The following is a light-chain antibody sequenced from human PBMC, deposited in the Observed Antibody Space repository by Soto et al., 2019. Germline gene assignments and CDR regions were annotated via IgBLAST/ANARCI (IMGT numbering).Light chain of an antibody. V-gene: IGKV3-15*01. CDR1: QSVSSN. Sequence: EIAMTQSPATLSVSPGERATLSCRASQSVSSNLAWYQQKPGQAPRLLIYGASTRATDIPARFSGSGSGTASTLTISSLQSEDFAVNYCQQYNNWPRSTFGPGTKVDIK. CDR3: QQYNNWPRST. J-gene: IGKJ3*01. CDR2: GAS.